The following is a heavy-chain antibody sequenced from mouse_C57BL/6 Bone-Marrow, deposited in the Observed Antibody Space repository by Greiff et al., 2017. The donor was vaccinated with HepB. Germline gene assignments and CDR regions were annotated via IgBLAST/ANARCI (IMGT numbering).Heavy chain of an antibody. J-gene: IGHJ2*01. V-gene: IGHV5-4*03. CDR1: GFTFSSYA. CDR2: ISDGGSYT. CDR3: ARAPDY. Sequence: EVMLVESGGGLVKPGGSLKLSCAASGFTFSSYAMSWVRQTPEKRLEWVATISDGGSYTYYPDNVKGRFTIYRDNAKNNLYLQMSHLKSEDTAMYYCARAPDYWGQGTTLTVSS.